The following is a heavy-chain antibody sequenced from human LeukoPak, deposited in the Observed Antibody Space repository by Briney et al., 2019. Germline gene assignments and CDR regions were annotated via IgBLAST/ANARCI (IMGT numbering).Heavy chain of an antibody. D-gene: IGHD6-13*01. CDR1: GFTFSSYA. CDR2: ISYDGSNK. CDR3: AREPSSPVYFDY. Sequence: GRSLRLSCAASGFTFSSYAMHWVRQAPGKGLEWVAVISYDGSNKYYADSVKGRFTISRDNSKNTLYLQMNGLRAEDTAVYYCAREPSSPVYFDYWGQGTLVTVSS. V-gene: IGHV3-30-3*01. J-gene: IGHJ4*02.